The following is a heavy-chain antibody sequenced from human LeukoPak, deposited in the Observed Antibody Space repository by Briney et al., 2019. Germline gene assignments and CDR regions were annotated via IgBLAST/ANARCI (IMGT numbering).Heavy chain of an antibody. CDR1: GFTFSSYA. CDR2: ISGGGGYT. V-gene: IGHV3-23*01. J-gene: IGHJ4*02. D-gene: IGHD1-14*01. CDR3: ARPHTLDRITKYYFDY. Sequence: GGSLRPSCAASGFTFSSYAMSWVRQAPGKGLEWVSGISGGGGYTHYADSVKGRFTISRDNSKNTLYLQMSSLKASDTAMYYCARPHTLDRITKYYFDYWGQGTLVTVSS.